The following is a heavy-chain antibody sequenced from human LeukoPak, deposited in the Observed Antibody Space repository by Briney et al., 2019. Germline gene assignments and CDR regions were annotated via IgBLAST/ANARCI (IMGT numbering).Heavy chain of an antibody. CDR1: GGSISGDY. J-gene: IGHJ4*02. Sequence: SETLSLTCTVSGGSISGDYWGWIRQPPGKGLEWIGYIYYSGSTNYNPSLKSRVTISVDTSKNQFSLRLSSVTAADTAVYYCARHKPGATIDYWGQGTLVTVSS. CDR3: ARHKPGATIDY. CDR2: IYYSGST. V-gene: IGHV4-59*01. D-gene: IGHD1-26*01.